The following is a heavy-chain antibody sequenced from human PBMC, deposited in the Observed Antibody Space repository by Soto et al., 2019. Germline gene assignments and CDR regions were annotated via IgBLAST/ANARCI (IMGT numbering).Heavy chain of an antibody. CDR1: GYTFTSYA. J-gene: IGHJ3*02. Sequence: ASAKLSCKASGYTFTSYAMHWVRQAPGQRLEWMGWINAGNGNTKYSQKFQGRVTITRDTSASTAYMELSSLRSEDTAVYYCARDETYYYDSSGYPLAAFDIWGHGTMVTVSS. V-gene: IGHV1-3*01. CDR2: INAGNGNT. CDR3: ARDETYYYDSSGYPLAAFDI. D-gene: IGHD3-22*01.